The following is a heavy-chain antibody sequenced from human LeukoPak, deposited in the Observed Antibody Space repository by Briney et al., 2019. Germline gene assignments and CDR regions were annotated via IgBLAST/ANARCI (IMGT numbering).Heavy chain of an antibody. CDR2: INPNSGGT. CDR3: ARGALRQGYCSSTSCFGLRGFDY. Sequence: ASVKVSCKASGYTFTGYYMHWVRQAPGQGLEWMGWINPNSGGTNYAQKFQGRVTMTRDTSISTAYMELSRLRSDDTAVYYCARGALRQGYCSSTSCFGLRGFDYWGQGTLVTVSS. J-gene: IGHJ4*02. CDR1: GYTFTGYY. D-gene: IGHD2-2*01. V-gene: IGHV1-2*02.